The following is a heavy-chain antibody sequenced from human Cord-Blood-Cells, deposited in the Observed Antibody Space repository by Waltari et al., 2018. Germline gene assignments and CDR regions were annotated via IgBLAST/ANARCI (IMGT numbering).Heavy chain of an antibody. CDR2: IYYSGST. D-gene: IGHD1-20*01. V-gene: IGHV4-39*07. J-gene: IGHJ4*02. CDR1: GGSISSSSYY. Sequence: QLQLQESGPGLVKPSETLSLTCTVSGGSISSSSYYWGWIRQPPGKGLEWIGGIYYSGSTYYNPSLKSRVTISVDTSKNQFSLKLSSVTAADTAVYYCARHGITDGRFDYWGQGTLVTVSS. CDR3: ARHGITDGRFDY.